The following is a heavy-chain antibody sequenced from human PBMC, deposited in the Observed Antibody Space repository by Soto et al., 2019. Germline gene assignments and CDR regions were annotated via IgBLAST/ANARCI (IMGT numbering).Heavy chain of an antibody. CDR3: AKIPRAHCSGGSCSAP. CDR1: GFTFSSYA. D-gene: IGHD2-15*01. J-gene: IGHJ5*02. Sequence: GGSLRLSCAASGFTFSSYAMSWVRQAPGKGLEWVSAISGSGGSTYYADSVKGRFTISRDNSKNTLYLQMNSLRAEDTAVYYCAKIPRAHCSGGSCSAPWGQGTLVTVSS. CDR2: ISGSGGST. V-gene: IGHV3-23*01.